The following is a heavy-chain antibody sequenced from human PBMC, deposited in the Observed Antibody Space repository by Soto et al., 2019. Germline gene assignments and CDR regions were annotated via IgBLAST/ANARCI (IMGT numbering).Heavy chain of an antibody. CDR3: ARDGYGDYPIDY. CDR2: INSDGSST. CDR1: GFTFSSYW. D-gene: IGHD4-17*01. V-gene: IGHV3-74*01. Sequence: GGSLRLSCAASGFTFSSYWMHWVRQAPGKGLVWVSRINSDGSSTSYADSVKGRFTISRDNAKNTLYLQMNSLGAEDTAVYYCARDGYGDYPIDYWGQGTLVTVSS. J-gene: IGHJ4*02.